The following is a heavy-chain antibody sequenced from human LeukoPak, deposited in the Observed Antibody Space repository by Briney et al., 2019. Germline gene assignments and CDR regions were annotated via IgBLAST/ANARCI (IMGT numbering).Heavy chain of an antibody. CDR2: IYYSGST. D-gene: IGHD6-13*01. J-gene: IGHJ4*02. CDR1: GGSISSNSYY. CDR3: ARGSSIAAAGKNYYFDY. Sequence: PSETLSLTCTVSGGSISSNSYYWGWIRQPPGKGLEWIGSIYYSGSTYYNPSLKSRVTISVDTSKNQFSLKLSSVTAADTAVYYCARGSSIAAAGKNYYFDYWGQGTLVTVSS. V-gene: IGHV4-39*01.